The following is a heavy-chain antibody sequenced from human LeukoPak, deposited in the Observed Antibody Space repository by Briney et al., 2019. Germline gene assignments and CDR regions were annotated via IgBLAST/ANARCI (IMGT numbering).Heavy chain of an antibody. V-gene: IGHV3-30-3*01. CDR1: GFTFSSYA. J-gene: IGHJ4*02. CDR2: ISYDGSNK. D-gene: IGHD2-2*02. Sequence: GGSLRLSCAASGFTFSSYAMHWVRQAPGKGLEWVAVISYDGSNKYYADSVKGRFTISRDNSKNTLYLQMNSLRAEDTAVYYCAKDLPFCSSTSCYREEGADYWGQGTLVTVSS. CDR3: AKDLPFCSSTSCYREEGADY.